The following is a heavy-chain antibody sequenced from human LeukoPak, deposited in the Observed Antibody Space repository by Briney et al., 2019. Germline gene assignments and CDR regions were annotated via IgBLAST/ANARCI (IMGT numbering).Heavy chain of an antibody. CDR2: IYYSGST. D-gene: IGHD3-3*01. Sequence: SETLSLTCTVSAGSISIYYWSWIRQPPGKGLEWVGYIYYSGSTNYNPSLKSRVTISVDTSKNQFSLKLSSVTAADTAVYYCARGDFWSGYYYYYGMDVWGQGTTVTVSS. J-gene: IGHJ6*02. CDR3: ARGDFWSGYYYYYGMDV. V-gene: IGHV4-59*01. CDR1: AGSISIYY.